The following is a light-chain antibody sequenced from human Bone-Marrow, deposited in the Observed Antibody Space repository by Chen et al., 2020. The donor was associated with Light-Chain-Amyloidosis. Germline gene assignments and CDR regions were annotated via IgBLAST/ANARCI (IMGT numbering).Light chain of an antibody. Sequence: SYELTQTPSVSVSPGQTARITCSGDDLPTKYAYWYQQKPGQAPVLVIHRDTERPSGISERFPGSSSGTTATLTISGVQAEDEADYHCQSADSSGTYEVIFGGGTKLTVL. CDR3: QSADSSGTYEVI. J-gene: IGLJ2*01. CDR1: DLPTKY. V-gene: IGLV3-25*03. CDR2: RDT.